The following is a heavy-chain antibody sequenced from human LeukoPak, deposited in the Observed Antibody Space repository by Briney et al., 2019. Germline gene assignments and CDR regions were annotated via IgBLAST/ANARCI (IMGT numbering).Heavy chain of an antibody. D-gene: IGHD6-19*01. CDR3: ARSIAVAGTLEFDY. J-gene: IGHJ4*02. CDR2: INPNSGGT. CDR1: GYTFTGYY. Sequence: ASVKVSCMASGYTFTGYYMHWVRQAPGQGLECMGWINPNSGGTNYAQKFQGRLTMTRDTSISTAYMELSRLRSDDTAVYYCARSIAVAGTLEFDYWGQGTLVTVSS. V-gene: IGHV1-2*02.